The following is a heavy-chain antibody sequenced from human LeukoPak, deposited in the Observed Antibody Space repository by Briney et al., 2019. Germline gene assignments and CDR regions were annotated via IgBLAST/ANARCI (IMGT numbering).Heavy chain of an antibody. J-gene: IGHJ6*04. CDR2: ISSSSSYI. Sequence: GGSLRLSCAASGFIFSSYWMHWVRHAPGKGLAWVSSISSSSSYIYYADSVKGRFTISRDNAKNSLYLQMNSLRAEDTAVYYCAELGITMIGGVWGKGTTVTISS. CDR3: AELGITMIGGV. CDR1: GFIFSSYW. V-gene: IGHV3-21*01. D-gene: IGHD3-10*02.